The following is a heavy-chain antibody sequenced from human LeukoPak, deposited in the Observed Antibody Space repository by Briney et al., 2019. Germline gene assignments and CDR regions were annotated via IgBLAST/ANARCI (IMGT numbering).Heavy chain of an antibody. J-gene: IGHJ6*03. Sequence: GGSLRLSCTASGFTSSIYRMSWVRQAPGKGLEWVSSITNTGSYKYYADSLKGRFTISGDNAKNSLYLQLNSLRVEDTAVYYCARDDLPEYYMDVWGQGTTVTVSS. V-gene: IGHV3-21*01. CDR3: ARDDLPEYYMDV. CDR1: GFTSSIYR. CDR2: ITNTGSYK.